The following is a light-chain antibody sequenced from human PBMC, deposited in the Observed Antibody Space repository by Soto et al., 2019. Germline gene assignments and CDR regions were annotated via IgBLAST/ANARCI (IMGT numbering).Light chain of an antibody. V-gene: IGKV3-15*01. J-gene: IGKJ2*01. CDR2: GAS. Sequence: EILMTQSPATLSVSPGERATLSCRASQRVSSNLAWYQQKPGPAPRLLIYGASTRATGIPARFSGSGYGTEFTLTIRSLQSEDFAVHYCQQYNNWPPRYTFGQGTKLEIK. CDR1: QRVSSN. CDR3: QQYNNWPPRYT.